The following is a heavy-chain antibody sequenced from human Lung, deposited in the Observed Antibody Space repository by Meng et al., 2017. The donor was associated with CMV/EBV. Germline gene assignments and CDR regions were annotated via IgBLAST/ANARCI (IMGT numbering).Heavy chain of an antibody. CDR3: ARNPGGRPNWFDP. CDR2: LSGNGGAT. D-gene: IGHD4-23*01. Sequence: GESLKISCAASGFTFSNYAMSWVRQAPGKGLEWVSALSGNGGATYYADSVKGRFTISRDYSKSTVYLQMKSLRDEDTAVYYCARNPGGRPNWFDPWGQGTLVTVSS. J-gene: IGHJ5*02. CDR1: GFTFSNYA. V-gene: IGHV3-23*01.